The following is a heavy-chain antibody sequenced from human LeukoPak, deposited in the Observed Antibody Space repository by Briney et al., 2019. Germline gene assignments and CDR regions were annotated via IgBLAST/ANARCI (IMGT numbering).Heavy chain of an antibody. J-gene: IGHJ4*02. Sequence: PGGSLRLSCAASGFTFSSYGMSWVRQAPGKGLEWVSATVGGGSPNTYHADSMKGRFIISRDNSKNTLYLLMNRLSDEDTAVYYRAKDFNPRYSSGWFIDCWGQGRLVTVSS. CDR2: TVGGGSPNT. V-gene: IGHV3-23*01. D-gene: IGHD6-19*01. CDR1: GFTFSSYG. CDR3: AKDFNPRYSSGWFIDC.